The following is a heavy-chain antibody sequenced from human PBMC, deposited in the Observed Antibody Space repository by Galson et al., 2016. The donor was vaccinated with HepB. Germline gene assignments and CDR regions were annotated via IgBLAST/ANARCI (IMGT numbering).Heavy chain of an antibody. CDR1: GFTFTTYW. Sequence: SLRLSCAASGFTFTTYWMHWVRQDPEKGLVWVSGINTDGSSTIYADSVKGRFTISRDNAKNTLSLQMNSLRAEDTAVYYCARGGHLTGRNFDYWDQGTLVTVSS. CDR3: ARGGHLTGRNFDY. V-gene: IGHV3-74*01. CDR2: INTDGSST. J-gene: IGHJ4*02. D-gene: IGHD3-9*01.